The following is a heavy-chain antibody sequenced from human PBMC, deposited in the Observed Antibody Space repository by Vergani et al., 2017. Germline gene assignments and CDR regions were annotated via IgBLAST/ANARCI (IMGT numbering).Heavy chain of an antibody. D-gene: IGHD5-18*01. J-gene: IGHJ4*02. CDR3: ARDLYSYAFDY. CDR2: IVASGVTT. V-gene: IGHV3-23*01. CDR1: GFSFSSYA. Sequence: EVQLLESGGGLIQPGGSLRLSCAASGFSFSSYAMSWVRQTPGKGLEWVSAIVASGVTTYFADSVKGRFTISRDNSKNTLYLQMNSLRAEDTAVYYCARDLYSYAFDYWGQGTLVTVSS.